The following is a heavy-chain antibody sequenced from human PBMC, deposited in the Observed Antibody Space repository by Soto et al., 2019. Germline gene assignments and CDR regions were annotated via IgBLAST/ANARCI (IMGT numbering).Heavy chain of an antibody. CDR2: INSDGSST. J-gene: IGHJ5*02. V-gene: IGHV3-74*01. D-gene: IGHD6-13*01. CDR1: GFTFSSYW. CDR3: ARDFPSSFGKQLGH. Sequence: EVQLVESGGGLVQPGGSLRLSCAASGFTFSSYWMHWVRQAPGKGLVWVSRINSDGSSTSYADSVKGRFTISRDNAKNTLDLQMNSLRAEDTAVYYCARDFPSSFGKQLGHWGQGTLVTVSS.